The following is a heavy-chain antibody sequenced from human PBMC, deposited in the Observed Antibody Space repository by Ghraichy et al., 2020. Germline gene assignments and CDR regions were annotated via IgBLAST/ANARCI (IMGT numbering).Heavy chain of an antibody. CDR2: ISGSGGST. Sequence: GSLRLSCAASGFTFSSYAMTWVRQAPGKGLEWVSGISGSGGSTNYADSVKGRFTISRDNSKNTLYLQMNSLRAEDTAVYYCAKSIVLRGWTLHYYGMDGWGQGTTVTVSS. CDR1: GFTFSSYA. V-gene: IGHV3-23*01. J-gene: IGHJ6*02. D-gene: IGHD2-8*01. CDR3: AKSIVLRGWTLHYYGMDG.